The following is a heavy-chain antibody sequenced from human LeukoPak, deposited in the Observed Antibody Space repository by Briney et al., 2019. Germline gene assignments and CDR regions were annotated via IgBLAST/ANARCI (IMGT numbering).Heavy chain of an antibody. J-gene: IGHJ3*02. D-gene: IGHD3-10*01. CDR3: ARPSVVLWFGELLSLGAFDI. Sequence: PGGSLRLSCAASGFTFSSYAMSWVRQAPGKGLEWVSAISGSGGSTYYADSVKGRFTISRDNAKNSLYLQMNSLRAEDTAVYYCARPSVVLWFGELLSLGAFDIWGQGTMVTVSS. V-gene: IGHV3-23*01. CDR2: ISGSGGST. CDR1: GFTFSSYA.